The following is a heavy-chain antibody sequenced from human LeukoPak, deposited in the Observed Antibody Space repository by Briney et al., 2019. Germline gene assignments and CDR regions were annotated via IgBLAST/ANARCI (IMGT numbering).Heavy chain of an antibody. Sequence: GASVKVSCKAYGFTFTSYGIIWVRQAPGHGLKPMGWISAYNGNTNYAQKLQGRVTMTTDTSTSTAYMELRSLRSDDTAVYYCARDMVQGVMVYMDVWGKGTTVTVSS. CDR2: ISAYNGNT. V-gene: IGHV1-18*04. D-gene: IGHD3-10*01. CDR3: ARDMVQGVMVYMDV. CDR1: GFTFTSYG. J-gene: IGHJ6*03.